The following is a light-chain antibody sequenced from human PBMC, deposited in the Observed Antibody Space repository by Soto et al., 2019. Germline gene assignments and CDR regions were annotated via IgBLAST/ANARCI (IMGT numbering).Light chain of an antibody. CDR2: DVS. CDR3: SSYTSGSTPVV. J-gene: IGLJ2*01. Sequence: QFALTQPASVSGSPGQSITISCTGTSSDVGGYNYVSEYQQHPGKVPKLMIYDVSNRPSGVSNRFSGSKSGNTASLTISGLQADDEADYYCSSYTSGSTPVVFGGGTKLTVL. CDR1: SSDVGGYNY. V-gene: IGLV2-14*01.